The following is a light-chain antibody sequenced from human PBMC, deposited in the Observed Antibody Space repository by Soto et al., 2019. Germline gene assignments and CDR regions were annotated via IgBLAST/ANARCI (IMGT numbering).Light chain of an antibody. CDR3: QSYDSSLDVV. CDR2: GNS. J-gene: IGLJ2*01. CDR1: SSNIGAGYD. Sequence: QSVLTQPPSVSGAPGQRVTIPCTGSSSNIGAGYDVHWYQQLPGTAPKLLIYGNSNRPSGVPDRFSGSKSGTSASLAITGLQAEDEADYYCQSYDSSLDVVFGGGTKLTVL. V-gene: IGLV1-40*01.